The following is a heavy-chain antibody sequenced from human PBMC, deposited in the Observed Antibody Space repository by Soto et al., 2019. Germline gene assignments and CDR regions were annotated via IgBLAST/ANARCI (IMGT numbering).Heavy chain of an antibody. V-gene: IGHV1-18*01. D-gene: IGHD2-15*01. J-gene: IGHJ5*02. Sequence: QVQLVQSGAEVKKPGASVKVSCKASGYTFTTHGISWVRQAPGQALEWMGWVSGDNSHTIYAQSLQGRVTMTTDTSTNTAYMELRSLRSDDTAVYYCARDLGYCRSGTCYREWFAPWGPGTRVTVSS. CDR3: ARDLGYCRSGTCYREWFAP. CDR1: GYTFTTHG. CDR2: VSGDNSHT.